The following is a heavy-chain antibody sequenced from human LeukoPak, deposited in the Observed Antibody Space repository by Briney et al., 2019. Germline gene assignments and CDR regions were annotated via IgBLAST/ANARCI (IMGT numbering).Heavy chain of an antibody. V-gene: IGHV3-21*01. D-gene: IGHD3/OR15-3a*01. CDR1: GFTFSGYS. CDR2: ISSSSSYI. Sequence: GGSLRLSCAASGFTFSGYSMNWVRQAPGKGLEWVSSISSSSSYIYYADSVKGRFTISRDNAKNSLYLQMNSLRAEDTAVYYCARRGLDYYHYMDVWGKGTTVTVSS. CDR3: ARRGLDYYHYMDV. J-gene: IGHJ6*03.